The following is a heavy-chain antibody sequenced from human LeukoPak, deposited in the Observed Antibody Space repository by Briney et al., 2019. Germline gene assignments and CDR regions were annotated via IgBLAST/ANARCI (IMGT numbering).Heavy chain of an antibody. J-gene: IGHJ6*02. V-gene: IGHV3-30-3*01. CDR1: GFTFSSYA. Sequence: GGSLRLSCAASGFTFSSYAMHWVRQAPGKGLEWVPVISYDGSNKYYADSVKGRFTISRDNSKNTLYLQMNSLRAEDTAVYYCASLTSGYSSSWYYPSYYYYYGMDVWGQGTTVTVSS. CDR3: ASLTSGYSSSWYYPSYYYYYGMDV. CDR2: ISYDGSNK. D-gene: IGHD6-13*01.